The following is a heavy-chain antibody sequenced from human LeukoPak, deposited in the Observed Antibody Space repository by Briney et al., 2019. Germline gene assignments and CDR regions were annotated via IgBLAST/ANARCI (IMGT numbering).Heavy chain of an antibody. CDR3: ARTTEGGYTYDYFYYYYMDV. D-gene: IGHD5-18*01. CDR2: MYSSGS. J-gene: IGHJ6*03. Sequence: SETLSLTCTVSGGSISSYYLSWIRQTAGKGLEWIGRMYSSGSNYNPSLKSRVTISVDTSKNQFSLKLSSVTAADTAVYYCARTTEGGYTYDYFYYYYMDVWGKGTTVTISS. CDR1: GGSISSYY. V-gene: IGHV4-4*07.